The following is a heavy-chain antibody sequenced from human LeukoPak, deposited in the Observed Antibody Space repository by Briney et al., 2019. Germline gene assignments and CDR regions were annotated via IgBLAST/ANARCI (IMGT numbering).Heavy chain of an antibody. CDR1: GYTFTSYG. V-gene: IGHV1-18*01. CDR3: ARDWGYCSSTSCYLV. CDR2: ISAYNGNT. D-gene: IGHD2-2*01. Sequence: ASVKVSCKASGYTFTSYGISWVRQAPGQGLEWMGWISAYNGNTNYAQKLQGRVTMTTDTSTSTAYMELRSLRSDDTAVYYCARDWGYCSSTSCYLVWGQGTLSPSPQ. J-gene: IGHJ4*02.